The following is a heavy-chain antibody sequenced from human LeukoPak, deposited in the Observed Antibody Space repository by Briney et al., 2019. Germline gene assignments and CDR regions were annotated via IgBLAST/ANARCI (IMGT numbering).Heavy chain of an antibody. CDR3: AKDANYLDSSGYFIPFDY. J-gene: IGHJ4*02. CDR1: GFTFSRFA. V-gene: IGHV3-23*01. CDR2: ISGNGLQT. D-gene: IGHD3-22*01. Sequence: AGGSLRLSCSASGFTFSRFAMTWVRHLPGKGLEWVSTISGNGLQTFYADSVKGRFSVSRDNSVNIDYLQMDSLRADDSPLYCCAKDANYLDSSGYFIPFDYWGPGTLVTVAS.